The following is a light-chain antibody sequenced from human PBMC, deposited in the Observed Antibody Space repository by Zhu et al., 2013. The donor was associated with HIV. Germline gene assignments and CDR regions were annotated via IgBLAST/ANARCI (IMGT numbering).Light chain of an antibody. V-gene: IGKV1-8*01. CDR3: QQYYSFFRT. CDR2: SAS. CDR1: EGVNSY. J-gene: IGKJ1*01. Sequence: IQLTQSPSFLSASTGDRVTITCRASEGVNSYLAWYQQKPGQAPSLLMYSASTLQTGVPSRFSGNGSGTEFTLTINCLQSEDFGTYYCQQYYSFFRTFGQGTKVEIK.